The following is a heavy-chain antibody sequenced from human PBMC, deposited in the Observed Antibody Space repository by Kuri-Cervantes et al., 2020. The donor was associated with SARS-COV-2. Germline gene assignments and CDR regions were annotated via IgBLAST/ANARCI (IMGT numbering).Heavy chain of an antibody. CDR1: GGSISSHH. J-gene: IGHJ4*02. CDR2: IYYSGST. D-gene: IGHD4-23*01. CDR3: ARDLGGSNYGGGDY. V-gene: IGHV4-59*11. Sequence: SETLSLTCTVSGGSISSHHWSWIRQPPGKGLEWIGYIYYSGSTNYNPSLKSRVTISVDTSKNQFSLKLSSVTAADTAVYYCARDLGGSNYGGGDYWGQGTLVTVSS.